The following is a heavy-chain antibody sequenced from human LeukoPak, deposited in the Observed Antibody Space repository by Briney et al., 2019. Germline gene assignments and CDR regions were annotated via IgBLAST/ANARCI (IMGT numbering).Heavy chain of an antibody. Sequence: ASVKVSCKASGYTFTSYGISWVRQAPGQGLEWMGWISAYNGNTNYAQKLQGRVTMTTDTSTSTAYMELRSLRSDDTAVYYCARGIVNQWLVGYYYYGMDVWGQGTTVTVSS. D-gene: IGHD6-19*01. J-gene: IGHJ6*02. CDR3: ARGIVNQWLVGYYYYGMDV. V-gene: IGHV1-18*01. CDR2: ISAYNGNT. CDR1: GYTFTSYG.